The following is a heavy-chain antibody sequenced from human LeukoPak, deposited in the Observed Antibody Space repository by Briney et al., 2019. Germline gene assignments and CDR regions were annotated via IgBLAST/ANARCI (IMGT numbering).Heavy chain of an antibody. Sequence: SETLSLTCTVSGGSVNSGSYYWSWIRQPPGKGLEWIGFIYYSGSTNYNPSLKSRVNISLDTSKNQFSLKVSAVTAADTAVYYCARVHSFNWFDPWGQGTLVIVSS. V-gene: IGHV4-61*01. D-gene: IGHD2-15*01. CDR1: GGSVNSGSYY. CDR2: IYYSGST. J-gene: IGHJ5*02. CDR3: ARVHSFNWFDP.